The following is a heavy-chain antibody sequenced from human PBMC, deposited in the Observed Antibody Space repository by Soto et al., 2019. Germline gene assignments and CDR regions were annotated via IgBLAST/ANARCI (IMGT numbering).Heavy chain of an antibody. V-gene: IGHV3-11*06. D-gene: IGHD5-12*01. Sequence: GGSLRLSCAASGFPFSDYYMSWIRQAPGKGLEWVSYISSSSSYTNYADSVKGRFTISRDNAKNSLYLQMNSLRAEDTAVYYCARHAEEMATIEGYDYWGQGTLVTVSS. CDR3: ARHAEEMATIEGYDY. J-gene: IGHJ4*02. CDR2: ISSSSSYT. CDR1: GFPFSDYY.